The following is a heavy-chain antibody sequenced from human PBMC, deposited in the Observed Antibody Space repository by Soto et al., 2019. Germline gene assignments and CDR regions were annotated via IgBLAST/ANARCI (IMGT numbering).Heavy chain of an antibody. V-gene: IGHV4-34*01. CDR3: ARVERGTATTVVDAFDI. J-gene: IGHJ3*02. Sequence: QVQLQQWGAGLLKPSETLSLTCAVYGGFVSSGSYYWSWIRKPPGKGLEWIGEMSHSGGTHFNPSLKSRVTISVDPSKNQFSLKMSSVTAADTALYYCARVERGTATTVVDAFDIWGPGTMVTVSS. CDR2: MSHSGGT. CDR1: GGFVSSGSYY. D-gene: IGHD2-21*02.